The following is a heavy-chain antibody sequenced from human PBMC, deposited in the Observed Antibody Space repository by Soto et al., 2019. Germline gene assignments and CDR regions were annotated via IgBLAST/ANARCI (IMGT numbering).Heavy chain of an antibody. CDR1: GFTFSSYG. CDR2: IWYDGSNK. Sequence: GGSLRLSCAASGFTFSSYGMHWVRQAPGKGLEWVAVIWYDGSNKYYADSVKGRFTISRDNSKNTLYLQMNSLRAEDTAVYYWARSIQLWSFDYWGQGTLVTVSS. CDR3: ARSIQLWSFDY. D-gene: IGHD5-18*01. V-gene: IGHV3-33*01. J-gene: IGHJ4*02.